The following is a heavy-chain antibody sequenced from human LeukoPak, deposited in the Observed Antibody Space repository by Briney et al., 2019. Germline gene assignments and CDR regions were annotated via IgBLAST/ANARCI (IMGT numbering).Heavy chain of an antibody. CDR1: GYTFTGYY. J-gene: IGHJ3*02. V-gene: IGHV1-2*02. Sequence: ASVKVSCKASGYTFTGYYMHWVRQARGQGLEWMGWINPNSGGTNYAQKFQGRVTMTRDTSISTAYMELSRLRSEDTAVYYCARGLTYYYDSSGYPLMAFDIWGQGTMVTVSS. CDR2: INPNSGGT. D-gene: IGHD3-22*01. CDR3: ARGLTYYYDSSGYPLMAFDI.